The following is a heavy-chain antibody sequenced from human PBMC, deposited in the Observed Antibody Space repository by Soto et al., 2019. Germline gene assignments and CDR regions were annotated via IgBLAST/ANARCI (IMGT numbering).Heavy chain of an antibody. Sequence: GGSLRLSCAASGFTFSSYGMHWVRQAPGKGLEWVAFIWHDGGNKFYADSVKGRFTISRDNSKNTLYLQMTILSAEDTAMYYCARDGDVNTGFGKDYWGQGTLVTVSS. D-gene: IGHD3-16*01. J-gene: IGHJ4*02. V-gene: IGHV3-33*01. CDR2: IWHDGGNK. CDR1: GFTFSSYG. CDR3: ARDGDVNTGFGKDY.